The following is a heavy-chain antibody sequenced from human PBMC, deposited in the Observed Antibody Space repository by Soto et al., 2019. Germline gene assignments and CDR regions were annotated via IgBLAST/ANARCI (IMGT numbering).Heavy chain of an antibody. J-gene: IGHJ4*02. D-gene: IGHD2-15*01. CDR3: ARVDPGSGDVNFDY. CDR2: IYYSGST. V-gene: IGHV4-59*01. CDR1: GGSISSYY. Sequence: SETLSLTCTVSGGSISSYYWSWIRQPPGKGLEWIGYIYYSGSTNYNPSLKSRVTISVDTSKNQFSLKLSSVTAADTAVYYCARVDPGSGDVNFDYRGQGTLVTVSS.